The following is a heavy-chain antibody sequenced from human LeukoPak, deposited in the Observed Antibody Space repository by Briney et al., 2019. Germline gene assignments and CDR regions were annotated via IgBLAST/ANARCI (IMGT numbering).Heavy chain of an antibody. Sequence: GGSLRLSCAASGFTFSSYWMSWVRQAPGKGLEWVANIKKDGGEKYSVDSVKGRFTISRDNAKTSLYLQMNSLRAADTAVYYCARGSYKYYFDYWGQGTLVTVSS. J-gene: IGHJ4*02. CDR1: GFTFSSYW. V-gene: IGHV3-7*01. CDR3: ARGSYKYYFDY. CDR2: IKKDGGEK. D-gene: IGHD3-10*01.